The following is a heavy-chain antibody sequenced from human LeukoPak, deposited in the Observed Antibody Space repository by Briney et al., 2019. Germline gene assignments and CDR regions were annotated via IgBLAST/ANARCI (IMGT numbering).Heavy chain of an antibody. CDR3: ARDSVASGSLDY. CDR2: IKEDGGRK. V-gene: IGHV3-7*01. D-gene: IGHD3-10*01. CDR1: GFTFSSYW. J-gene: IGHJ4*02. Sequence: PGGSLRLSCAASGFTFSSYWMHWVRQPPGKGLEWVANIKEDGGRKHYVDSVGGRFTISRDNTKNSLYLQMNSLRAEDTVVYYCARDSVASGSLDYWGQGALVTVSS.